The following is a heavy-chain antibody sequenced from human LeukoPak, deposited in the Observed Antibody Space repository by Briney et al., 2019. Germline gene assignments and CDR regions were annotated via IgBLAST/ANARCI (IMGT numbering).Heavy chain of an antibody. CDR3: AREDTLAGTDNWFDP. CDR1: GGSFSTYY. CDR2: VYTSGNT. Sequence: SETLSLTCTVSGGSFSTYYWSWIRQPAGKGLEWIGRVYTSGNTKYNPSLKSRVTMSVDRSKKQLSLKLSSVTAADTAVYYCAREDTLAGTDNWFDPWGQGTLVTVSS. D-gene: IGHD2-15*01. V-gene: IGHV4-4*07. J-gene: IGHJ5*02.